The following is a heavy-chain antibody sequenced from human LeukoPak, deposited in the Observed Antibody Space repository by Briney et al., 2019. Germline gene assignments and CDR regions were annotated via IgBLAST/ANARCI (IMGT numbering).Heavy chain of an antibody. CDR2: INWNGGST. CDR3: ASTPTGSSWYPFDY. D-gene: IGHD6-13*01. J-gene: IGHJ4*02. CDR1: GFTFDDYG. V-gene: IGHV3-20*01. Sequence: GGSLRLSCAASGFTFDDYGMSWVRQAPGKGLEWVSGINWNGGSTGYADSVKGRFTISRDNAKNSLYLQMNSLRAEDTALYHCASTPTGSSWYPFDYWGQGTLVTVSS.